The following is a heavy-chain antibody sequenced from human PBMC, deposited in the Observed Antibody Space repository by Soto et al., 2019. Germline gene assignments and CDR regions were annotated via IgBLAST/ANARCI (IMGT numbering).Heavy chain of an antibody. D-gene: IGHD2-21*02. CDR3: ARETVVTANPGFGY. J-gene: IGHJ4*02. V-gene: IGHV3-30-3*01. Sequence: QVQLVESGGGVVQPGRSLRLSCAASGFTFSSYAMHWVRQAPGKGLEWVAVISYDGSNKYYADSVKGRFTISSDNSNNTLYLQMNSLRAEDTAVYYCARETVVTANPGFGYWGQGTLVNVSS. CDR2: ISYDGSNK. CDR1: GFTFSSYA.